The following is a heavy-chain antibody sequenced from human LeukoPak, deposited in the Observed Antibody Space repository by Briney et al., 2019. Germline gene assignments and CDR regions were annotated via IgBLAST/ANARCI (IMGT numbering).Heavy chain of an antibody. CDR1: GGSFSGYY. D-gene: IGHD3-10*01. CDR2: INHSGST. CDR3: ARESNYHGSGTGWFDP. Sequence: PSETLSLTCAVYGGSFSGYYWSWIRQPPGKGLEWIGEINHSGSTNYNPSLKSRVTISVDTAKNQFSLKLRSLTAADTAVYYCARESNYHGSGTGWFDPWGREPWSPSPQ. J-gene: IGHJ5*02. V-gene: IGHV4-34*01.